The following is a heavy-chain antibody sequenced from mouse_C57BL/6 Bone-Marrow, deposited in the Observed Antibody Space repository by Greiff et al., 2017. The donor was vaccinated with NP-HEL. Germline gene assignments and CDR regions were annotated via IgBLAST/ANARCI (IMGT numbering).Heavy chain of an antibody. J-gene: IGHJ4*01. CDR1: GYTFTSYW. Sequence: QVQLQQPGAELVRPGTSVKLSCKASGYTFTSYWMHWVKQRPGQGLEWIGVIDPSDSYTNYNQKFKGKATLTVDTSSSTAYMQLSSLTSEDSAVYYCARARVYYSNACYYAMDYWGQGTSVTVSS. D-gene: IGHD2-5*01. CDR3: ARARVYYSNACYYAMDY. V-gene: IGHV1-59*01. CDR2: IDPSDSYT.